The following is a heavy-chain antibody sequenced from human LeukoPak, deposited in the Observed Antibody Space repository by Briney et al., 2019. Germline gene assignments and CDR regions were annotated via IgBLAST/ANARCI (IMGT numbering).Heavy chain of an antibody. Sequence: GSVKVSCKACGCSFSCYVIREVGQAAGQGLEWMGWICAYNSNTNSAQQLHGRVTMTTDTSTSTANMELRTLRSDNTAVYYCARAHPEYYDSRGRNPLDYWGQGTLVTVSS. CDR1: GCSFSCYV. J-gene: IGHJ4*02. CDR2: ICAYNSNT. V-gene: IGHV1-18*01. CDR3: ARAHPEYYDSRGRNPLDY. D-gene: IGHD3-22*01.